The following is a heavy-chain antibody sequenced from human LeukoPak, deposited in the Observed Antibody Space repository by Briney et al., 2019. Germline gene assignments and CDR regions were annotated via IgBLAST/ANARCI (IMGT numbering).Heavy chain of an antibody. CDR3: AKGRGPAATHPDY. J-gene: IGHJ4*02. D-gene: IGHD6-25*01. CDR1: GFTFTYYS. V-gene: IGHV3-23*01. Sequence: GGSLRLSCAASGFTFTYYSMTWVRQAPGKGLEWVSAIYGSGGITYYADSVKGRFTISRDDSKNTLYLQMNNLRAEDTAVYYCAKGRGPAATHPDYWGQGTLVTVSS. CDR2: IYGSGGIT.